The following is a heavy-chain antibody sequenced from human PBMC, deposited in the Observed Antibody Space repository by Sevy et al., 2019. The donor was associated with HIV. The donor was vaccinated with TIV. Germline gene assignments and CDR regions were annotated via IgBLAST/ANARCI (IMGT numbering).Heavy chain of an antibody. CDR3: ATGLVAVAGTGDY. CDR1: GYTLTELS. V-gene: IGHV1-24*01. D-gene: IGHD6-19*01. CDR2: FDPEDGET. J-gene: IGHJ4*02. Sequence: ASVKVSCKVSGYTLTELSMHWVRQAPGKGLEWVGGFDPEDGETIYAQKFQGRVTMTEDTSTDTAYMELSILRSEDTAVYYCATGLVAVAGTGDYWGQGTLVTVSS.